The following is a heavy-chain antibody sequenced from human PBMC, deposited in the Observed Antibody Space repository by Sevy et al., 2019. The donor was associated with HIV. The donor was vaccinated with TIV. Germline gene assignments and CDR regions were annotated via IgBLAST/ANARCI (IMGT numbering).Heavy chain of an antibody. CDR3: ARGEVYGDYEYYFDY. CDR1: GYTFTSYA. D-gene: IGHD4-17*01. V-gene: IGHV7-4-1*02. J-gene: IGHJ4*02. Sequence: ASVKVSCKASGYTFTSYAMDWVRQAPGQGLEWMGRINANTGNPTYAQGFTGPFVFSLDTSVSTAYLQISSLKAEDTAVYYCARGEVYGDYEYYFDYWGQGTLVTVSS. CDR2: INANTGNP.